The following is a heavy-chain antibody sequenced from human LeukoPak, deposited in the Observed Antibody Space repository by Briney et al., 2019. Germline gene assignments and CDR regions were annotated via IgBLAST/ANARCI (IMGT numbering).Heavy chain of an antibody. CDR3: ARDRIQLWSHDY. CDR1: GGSFRGYY. D-gene: IGHD5-18*01. V-gene: IGHV4-34*01. Sequence: SETLSLTCAVYGGSFRGYYWSWIRQSPGKGLEWIGEINHSGSTNYNPSLKSRVIISVDTSKNQFSLKLSSVTGADTAVYYCARDRIQLWSHDYWGQGTLVTVSS. J-gene: IGHJ4*02. CDR2: INHSGST.